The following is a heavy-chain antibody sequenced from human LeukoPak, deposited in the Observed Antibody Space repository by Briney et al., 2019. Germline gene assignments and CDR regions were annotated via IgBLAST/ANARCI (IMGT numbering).Heavy chain of an antibody. CDR2: ISFDGSDA. V-gene: IGHV3-74*01. CDR3: AREVRGVIIYFDY. CDR1: GFTFSGFW. D-gene: IGHD3-10*01. Sequence: GGSLRLSCAASGFTFSGFWMHWVRQAPGKGLVWVSCISFDGSDATYADSVKGRFTISRDNAKNTLHLQMDSLTVEDTAVYYCAREVRGVIIYFDYWGQGTLVTVSS. J-gene: IGHJ4*02.